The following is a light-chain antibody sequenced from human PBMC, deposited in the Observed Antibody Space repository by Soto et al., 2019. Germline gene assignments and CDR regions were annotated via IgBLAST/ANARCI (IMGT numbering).Light chain of an antibody. CDR2: AAS. CDR1: QSVSTS. V-gene: IGKV3-20*01. Sequence: EIVLTQSPDTLSLSPGERASLSCRASQSVSTSLAWYQQKPGQAPRLLIPAASARVTGTPDRFSGGGTGTDFTLTISRLEPEVFAVYCWQHYGSSRWPCGQGPKVEI. J-gene: IGKJ1*01. CDR3: QHYGSSRWP.